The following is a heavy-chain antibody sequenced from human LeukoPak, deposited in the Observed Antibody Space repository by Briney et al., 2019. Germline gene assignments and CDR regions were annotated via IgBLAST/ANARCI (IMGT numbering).Heavy chain of an antibody. Sequence: ASVKVSCKASGGTFSSYAISWVRQAPGQGLEWMGGIIPIFGTANYAQKFQGRATITADESTSTAYMELSSLRSEDTAVYYCATVVVTARTPKHFDYWGQGTLVTVSS. V-gene: IGHV1-69*13. CDR1: GGTFSSYA. CDR3: ATVVVTARTPKHFDY. CDR2: IIPIFGTA. J-gene: IGHJ4*02. D-gene: IGHD2-21*02.